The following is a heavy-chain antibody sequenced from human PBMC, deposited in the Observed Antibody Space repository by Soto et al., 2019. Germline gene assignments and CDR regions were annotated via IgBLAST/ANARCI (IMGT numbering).Heavy chain of an antibody. CDR2: IYTSGST. CDR3: AREGDYVWGSYRQSYYYYGMDV. D-gene: IGHD3-16*02. V-gene: IGHV4-4*07. CDR1: GGSISSYY. Sequence: SETLSLTCTVSGGSISSYYWSWIRQPAGKGLEWIGRIYTSGSTNYNPSLKSRVTMSVDTSKNQFSLKLSSVTAAGTAVYYCAREGDYVWGSYRQSYYYYGMDVWGQGTTVSVSS. J-gene: IGHJ6*02.